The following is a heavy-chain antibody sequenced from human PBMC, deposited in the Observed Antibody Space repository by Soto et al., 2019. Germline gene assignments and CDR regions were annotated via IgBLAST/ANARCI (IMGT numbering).Heavy chain of an antibody. CDR1: GFTLSNYA. CDR2: ISYNGGNR. Sequence: QVQLVESGGGVVQPGRSMRLSCAASGFTLSNYAKHWVRQAPGKGLECVGVISYNGGNRFYRDYVKGRFTISRDNSKNTVHLQIDSLRYEDAAVYYCARGDREDTAVVIGVRPGEYGVDVWGQGTTVTVSS. V-gene: IGHV3-30*04. J-gene: IGHJ6*02. D-gene: IGHD2-15*01. CDR3: ARGDREDTAVVIGVRPGEYGVDV.